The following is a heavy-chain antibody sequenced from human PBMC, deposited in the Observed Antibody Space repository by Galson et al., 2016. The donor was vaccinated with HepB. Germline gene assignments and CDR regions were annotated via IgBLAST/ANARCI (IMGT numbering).Heavy chain of an antibody. CDR2: IYYSGTI. V-gene: IGHV4-39*01. CDR3: ARQDRAGLVNF. J-gene: IGHJ3*01. CDR1: GGSISSSSYF. D-gene: IGHD6-19*01. Sequence: SETLSLTCTVSGGSISSSSYFWAWIRQPPGKGLDWIGSIYYSGTIHYNPSLQSRVSISVDTSKNQFSLRLTSVSAADTAMYSCARQDRAGLVNFWGQGTMVTVSS.